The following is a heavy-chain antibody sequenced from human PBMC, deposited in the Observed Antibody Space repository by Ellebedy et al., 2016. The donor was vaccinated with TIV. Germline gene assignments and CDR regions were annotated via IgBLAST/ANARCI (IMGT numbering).Heavy chain of an antibody. D-gene: IGHD4-11*01. J-gene: IGHJ6*02. Sequence: GESLKISXAASGFTFSSYAMSWVRQAPGKGLEWVSAICGSGGSTYYADSVKGRFTISRDNSKNTLYLQMNTLRGEDTAVYYCARPVNPVSPLPPFPPYYYYYYGMDVWGQGTTVTVSS. V-gene: IGHV3-23*01. CDR2: ICGSGGST. CDR1: GFTFSSYA. CDR3: ARPVNPVSPLPPFPPYYYYYYGMDV.